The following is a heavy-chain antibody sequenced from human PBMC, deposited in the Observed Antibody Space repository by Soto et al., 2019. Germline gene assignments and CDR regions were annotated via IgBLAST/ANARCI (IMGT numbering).Heavy chain of an antibody. CDR2: IGTSGNTI. D-gene: IGHD3-16*02. J-gene: IGHJ4*02. V-gene: IGHV3-23*01. Sequence: TGGSLSLSCAASGFTFRRFAMSWVRQAPGQGLEWVSLIGTSGNTIYYADSVKGRFTISRDNSKNTLYLQMNSLRAEDTAVYYCAKDGSYYDYVWGTYRYLFDYWGQGALVTVSS. CDR3: AKDGSYYDYVWGTYRYLFDY. CDR1: GFTFRRFA.